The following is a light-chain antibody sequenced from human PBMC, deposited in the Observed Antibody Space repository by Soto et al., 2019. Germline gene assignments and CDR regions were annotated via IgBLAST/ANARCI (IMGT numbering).Light chain of an antibody. CDR2: DAS. CDR1: QSVSSY. J-gene: IGKJ4*01. Sequence: EIVLTQSPATLSLSPGERATLSCRASQSVSSYLAWYQQKPGQAPRLLISDASNRATGIPARFSGSGSGTDFTLTISRLEPEDFAVYYCQQRSNWPPGLTFGGGTKVEIK. CDR3: QQRSNWPPGLT. V-gene: IGKV3-11*01.